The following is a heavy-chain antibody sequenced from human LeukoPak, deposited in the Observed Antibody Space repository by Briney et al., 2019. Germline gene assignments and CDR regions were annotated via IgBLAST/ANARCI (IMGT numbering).Heavy chain of an antibody. CDR3: ASWAGNTQSDSWSGPFDY. D-gene: IGHD3-3*01. CDR2: IKQDGSEK. Sequence: GGSLRLSCAASRFTFSNYWMSWVRQAPGKGLEWVANIKQDGSEKYYVDSVKGRFTISRDNAKNSLYLQMSSLRVEDTAVYYCASWAGNTQSDSWSGPFDYWGQGTLVTVSS. V-gene: IGHV3-7*01. CDR1: RFTFSNYW. J-gene: IGHJ4*02.